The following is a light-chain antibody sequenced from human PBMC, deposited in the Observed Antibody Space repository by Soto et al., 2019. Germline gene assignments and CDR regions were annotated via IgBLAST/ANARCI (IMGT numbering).Light chain of an antibody. CDR3: QQSYRSPPT. CDR2: AAS. J-gene: IGKJ1*01. CDR1: QSISIY. V-gene: IGKV1-39*01. Sequence: DIQMTQSPSSLSASVGDRVTITCRASQSISIYLNWYQQQPGKAPKLLIYAASSLQSGVPSRFGGSGSGTDFTLIISSMQAADFATYYCQQSYRSPPTFGQGTKVESK.